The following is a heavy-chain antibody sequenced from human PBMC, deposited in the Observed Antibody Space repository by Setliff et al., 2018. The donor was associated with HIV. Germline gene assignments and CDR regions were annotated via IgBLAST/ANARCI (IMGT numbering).Heavy chain of an antibody. V-gene: IGHV1-69*05. D-gene: IGHD5-12*01. CDR1: GDTFNNYG. CDR3: ARTSGDAYNYEGAFDV. Sequence: ASVKVSCKVSGDTFNNYGLNWVRQAPGQGLEWMGGIILIFKSADYAQKFQGRVTITTDESTSTAYMDLSSLKSEDTAIYYCARTSGDAYNYEGAFDVWGQGTLVTVS. CDR2: IILIFKSA. J-gene: IGHJ3*01.